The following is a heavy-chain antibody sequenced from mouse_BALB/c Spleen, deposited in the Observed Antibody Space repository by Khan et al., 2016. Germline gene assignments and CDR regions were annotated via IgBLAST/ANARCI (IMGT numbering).Heavy chain of an antibody. Sequence: QLQESGPGLVKPSQSLSLTCTVTGYSITSDYAWNWIRQFPGNKLEWMGYISYSGSTSYNPSLKGRISITRDTSTNQFFLQLNSVTTEDTATYYCARFHYGNYVFDYWGQGTTLTVSS. CDR1: GYSITSDYA. D-gene: IGHD2-1*01. J-gene: IGHJ2*01. CDR3: ARFHYGNYVFDY. CDR2: ISYSGST. V-gene: IGHV3-2*02.